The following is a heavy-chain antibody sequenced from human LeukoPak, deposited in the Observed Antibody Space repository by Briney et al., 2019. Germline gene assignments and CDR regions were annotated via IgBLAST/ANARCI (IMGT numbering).Heavy chain of an antibody. D-gene: IGHD1-26*01. CDR1: GFTFSSYS. J-gene: IGHJ3*02. CDR3: ARAEYSVTFDI. V-gene: IGHV3-21*01. CDR2: ISSSSSYI. Sequence: GFLRLSCAASGFTFSSYSMNWVRQAPGKGLEWVSSISSSSSYIYYADSVKGRFTISRDNAKNSLYLQMNSLRAEDTAVYYCARAEYSVTFDIWGQGTMVTVSS.